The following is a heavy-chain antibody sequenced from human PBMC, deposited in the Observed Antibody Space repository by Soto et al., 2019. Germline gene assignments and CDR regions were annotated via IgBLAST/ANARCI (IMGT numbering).Heavy chain of an antibody. CDR1: GFTFSSYW. J-gene: IGHJ3*02. V-gene: IGHV3-7*01. D-gene: IGHD7-27*01. CDR3: ARDLLWGINAFDI. Sequence: EVQLVESGGGLVQPGGSLRLSCAASGFTFSSYWMSWVRQAPGKGLEWVANIKQDGSEKYYVDSVKGRFTISRDNAKNSLYLQMNSLRAEDTAVYYCARDLLWGINAFDIWGQGTMVTVSS. CDR2: IKQDGSEK.